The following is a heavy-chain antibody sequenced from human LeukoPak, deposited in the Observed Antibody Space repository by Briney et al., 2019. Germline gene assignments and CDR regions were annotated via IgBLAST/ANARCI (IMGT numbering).Heavy chain of an antibody. CDR3: ARGHSSGWYGWFDP. Sequence: PGESLRLSCAASGFTFSSYSMNWVRQAPGKGLEWVSSISSSSSYIYYADSVKGRFTISRDNAKNSLYLQMNSLRAEDTAVYYCARGHSSGWYGWFDPWGQGTLVTVSS. CDR2: ISSSSSYI. J-gene: IGHJ5*02. CDR1: GFTFSSYS. D-gene: IGHD6-19*01. V-gene: IGHV3-21*01.